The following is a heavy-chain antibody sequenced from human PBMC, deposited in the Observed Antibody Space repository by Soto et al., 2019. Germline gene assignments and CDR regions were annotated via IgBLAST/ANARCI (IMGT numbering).Heavy chain of an antibody. D-gene: IGHD6-19*01. Sequence: PSQTLSLACAVSGGSISSSNWWSWVRQPPGKGLEWSGEIYHSGSTNYNPSLKSRVTISVDKSKNQFSLKLSSVTAADTAVYYCSRDRDSSGWHDYRGQGTLVTVSS. CDR1: GGSISSSNW. CDR2: IYHSGST. V-gene: IGHV4-4*02. J-gene: IGHJ4*02. CDR3: SRDRDSSGWHDY.